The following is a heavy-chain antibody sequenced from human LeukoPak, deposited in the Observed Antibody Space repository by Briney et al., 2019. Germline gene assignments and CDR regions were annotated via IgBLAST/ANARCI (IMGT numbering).Heavy chain of an antibody. CDR1: GYSINSGYC. V-gene: IGHV4-38-2*01. Sequence: SETLSLTCAVSGYSINSGYCWGWIRQPPGKGLEWIGGIDHSGSTHYNPSLKNRVTISVDTSKNEFSLKLSSVTATDTAVYYCARQMMVYDILTGYYLTDYWGQGTLVTVSS. J-gene: IGHJ4*02. CDR3: ARQMMVYDILTGYYLTDY. CDR2: IDHSGST. D-gene: IGHD3-9*01.